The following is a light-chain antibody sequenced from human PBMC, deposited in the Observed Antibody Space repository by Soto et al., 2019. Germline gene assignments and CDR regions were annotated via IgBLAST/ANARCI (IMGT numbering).Light chain of an antibody. J-gene: IGKJ4*02. V-gene: IGKV1-39*01. CDR1: QSISNF. CDR2: AAS. CDR3: QQSYSTPLT. Sequence: DIQMTQSPSSLSASVGDRVTITCRASQSISNFLNWYQQKPGKAPKLLIYAASSLQSGVPARFSGSESGTGCTRTISSLQPEDFATYYGQQSYSTPLTFGGGTKVEIK.